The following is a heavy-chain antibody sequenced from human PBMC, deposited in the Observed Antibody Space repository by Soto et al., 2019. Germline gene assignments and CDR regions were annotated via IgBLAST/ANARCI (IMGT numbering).Heavy chain of an antibody. CDR2: ISSTSATI. CDR1: KFTFSGYS. CDR3: ARGSEKGGGP. V-gene: IGHV3-48*02. J-gene: IGHJ5*02. D-gene: IGHD3-16*01. Sequence: EVQLVESGGGLVQPGGSLRLSCAASKFTFSGYSMNWVRQAPGKGLEWVSYISSTSATIYYADSVKGRFTISRDDGKNSLYLQMNSLGDEDTAVYYCARGSEKGGGPWGQGTLVTVSS.